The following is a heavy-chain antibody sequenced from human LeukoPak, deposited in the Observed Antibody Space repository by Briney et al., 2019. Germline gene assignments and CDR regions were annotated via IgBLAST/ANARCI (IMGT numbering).Heavy chain of an antibody. V-gene: IGHV3-7*01. CDR1: GFTFTSYW. Sequence: PGGSLRLSCAASGFTFTSYWMNWVRQAPGKGLEWVAGIKQDGSDKYYVDSVKGRSTISRDNAKNSVYLQMNSLRADDTAVYYCARRNLFDYWGQGTLVTVSS. CDR3: ARRNLFDY. J-gene: IGHJ4*02. CDR2: IKQDGSDK.